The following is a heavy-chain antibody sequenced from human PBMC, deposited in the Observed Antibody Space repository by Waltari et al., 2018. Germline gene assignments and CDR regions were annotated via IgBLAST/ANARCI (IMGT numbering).Heavy chain of an antibody. V-gene: IGHV1-24*01. CDR3: ATSGTYYFHWFDP. D-gene: IGHD1-26*01. CDR1: GNTLTGLS. J-gene: IGHJ5*02. Sequence: QVQLVQSGAEVKKPGASVKVSCKVSGNTLTGLSMHWVRQAPGKGLEWMGGFDPEDGETIYAQKFQGRVTMTEDTSKDTAYMELSSLRSDDTAVYYCATSGTYYFHWFDPWGQGTLVTVSS. CDR2: FDPEDGET.